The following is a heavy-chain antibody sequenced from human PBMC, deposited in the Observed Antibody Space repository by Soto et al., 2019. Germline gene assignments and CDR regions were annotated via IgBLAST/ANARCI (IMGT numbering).Heavy chain of an antibody. CDR3: ARDRGSQNWYFGV. CDR2: IVPLLGTA. CDR1: GDIFSSYP. V-gene: IGHV1-69*01. J-gene: IGHJ2*01. D-gene: IGHD3-10*01. Sequence: QVQLVQSGAEVKKPGSSVKVSCKASGDIFSSYPFSWVRQAPGQGLEWMGGIVPLLGTADYAQKFQDRVTITADDSTSTVYMVLSSLRSDDTAVYYCARDRGSQNWYFGVWGRGTLVSVSS.